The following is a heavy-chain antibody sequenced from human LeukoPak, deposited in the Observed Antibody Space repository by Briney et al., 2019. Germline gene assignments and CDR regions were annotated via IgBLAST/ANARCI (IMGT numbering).Heavy chain of an antibody. CDR3: ARDCTSRQSGGDY. CDR2: IYSGGST. D-gene: IGHD2-2*01. CDR1: GFTVSSNY. V-gene: IGHV3-66*02. Sequence: GGSLRLSCAASGFTVSSNYMSWVRQAPGKGLEWVSVIYSGGSTYYADSVKGRFTISRDNSKNTLYLQMNSLRAEDTAVYYCARDCTSRQSGGDYWGQGTLVTVSS. J-gene: IGHJ4*02.